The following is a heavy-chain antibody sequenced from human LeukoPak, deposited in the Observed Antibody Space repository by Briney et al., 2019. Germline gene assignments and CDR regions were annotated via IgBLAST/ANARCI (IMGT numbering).Heavy chain of an antibody. CDR2: ITWDGRKT. CDR3: ARNFGDLEPFFDY. Sequence: GGSLRLSCAASGFTFDDYTMHWVRQAPGRGLEWVSLITWDGRKTYYADSVKGRFTISRDNSRNTLYLQMNSLRAEDTASYYCARNFGDLEPFFDYWGQGTLVTVSS. CDR1: GFTFDDYT. J-gene: IGHJ4*02. D-gene: IGHD4-17*01. V-gene: IGHV3-43D*03.